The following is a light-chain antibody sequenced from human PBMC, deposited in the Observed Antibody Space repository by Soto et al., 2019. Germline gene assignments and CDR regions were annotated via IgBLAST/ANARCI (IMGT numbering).Light chain of an antibody. CDR2: EVS. CDR1: SSDVGGYNY. J-gene: IGLJ3*02. V-gene: IGLV2-8*01. Sequence: ALTQPPSASGSPGQSVTISCTGTSSDVGGYNYVSWYQQHPGKAPKLMIYEVSKRPSGVPDRFSGSKSGNTASLTVSGLQAEDEADYYCSSYAGSNNFWVFGGGTQLTVL. CDR3: SSYAGSNNFWV.